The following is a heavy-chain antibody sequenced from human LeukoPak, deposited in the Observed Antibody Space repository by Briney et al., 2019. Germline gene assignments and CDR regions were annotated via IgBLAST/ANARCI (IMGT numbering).Heavy chain of an antibody. J-gene: IGHJ5*02. CDR3: ARGVGDYVWGSYRYSLTFDP. V-gene: IGHV1-8*01. CDR1: GYTFTSYD. Sequence: RRASVKVSCTASGYTFTSYDINWVRQDTGQGLEWMGWMNPNSGNTGYAQKFQGRVTMTRNTSISTVYMELSSLRSEDTAVYYCARGVGDYVWGSYRYSLTFDPWGQGTLVTVSS. D-gene: IGHD3-16*02. CDR2: MNPNSGNT.